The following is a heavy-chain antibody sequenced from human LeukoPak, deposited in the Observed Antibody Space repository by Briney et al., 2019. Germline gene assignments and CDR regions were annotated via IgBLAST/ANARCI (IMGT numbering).Heavy chain of an antibody. CDR1: GGSISSYY. V-gene: IGHV4-4*07. J-gene: IGHJ4*02. CDR2: IYTSGST. D-gene: IGHD2-15*01. Sequence: SETLSLTCTVSGGSISSYYWSWIWQPAGKRLEWIGRIYTSGSTNYNPSLKSRVTMSVDTSKNQFSLKLSSVTAADTAVYYCARVRSTLLYYFGYWGQGTLVTVSS. CDR3: ARVRSTLLYYFGY.